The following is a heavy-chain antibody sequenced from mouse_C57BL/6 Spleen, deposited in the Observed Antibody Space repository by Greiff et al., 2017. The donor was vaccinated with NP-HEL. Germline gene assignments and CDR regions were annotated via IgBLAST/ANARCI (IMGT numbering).Heavy chain of an antibody. Sequence: QVQLQQPGAELVKPGASVKLSCKASGYTFTSYWITWVKQRPGQGLEWIGNIYPGGGSTNYTENFKSKSTLTVDTSSSPAYMQLSSLTSEDSAVYYCARGLRGGWGTGTTLTVSS. CDR2: IYPGGGST. CDR1: GYTFTSYW. D-gene: IGHD1-1*01. V-gene: IGHV1-55*01. CDR3: ARGLRGG. J-gene: IGHJ1*03.